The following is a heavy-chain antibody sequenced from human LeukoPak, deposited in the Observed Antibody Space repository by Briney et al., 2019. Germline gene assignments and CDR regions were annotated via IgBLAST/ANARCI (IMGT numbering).Heavy chain of an antibody. D-gene: IGHD4-23*01. CDR1: GFTFSSYA. CDR3: ANLVTNSDY. J-gene: IGHJ4*02. V-gene: IGHV3-30*04. CDR2: ISYDGSNK. Sequence: PGGSLRLSCAASGFTFSSYAMHWVRQAPGKGLEWVAVISYDGSNKYYADSVKGRFTTSRDNSKNTLYLQMNSLRAEDTAVYYCANLVTNSDYWGQGTLVTVSS.